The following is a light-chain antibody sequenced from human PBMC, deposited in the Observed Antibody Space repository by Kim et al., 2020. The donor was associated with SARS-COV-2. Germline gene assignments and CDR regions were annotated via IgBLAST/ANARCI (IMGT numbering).Light chain of an antibody. CDR3: QQTYTTPQNFT. CDR2: AAS. J-gene: IGKJ4*01. Sequence: DIQMTQSPSSLSASVGDRVSITCRASRNVNRYLNWYQQRLGKAPNLLIYAASNLERGVPSRFSGNGSGTDFTLTIGSLQPEDFVTNYCQQTYTTPQNFTFGGGAKVDIK. CDR1: RNVNRY. V-gene: IGKV1-39*01.